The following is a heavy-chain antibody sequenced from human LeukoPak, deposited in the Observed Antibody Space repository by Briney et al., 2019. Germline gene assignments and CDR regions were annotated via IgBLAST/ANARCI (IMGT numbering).Heavy chain of an antibody. D-gene: IGHD3-10*01. Sequence: SETLSLTCTVSGGSISSYYWSGILQPPGKGLEWIGYIYYSGSTNYNPSLKSRVTISVDTSKNQFSLKLSSVTAADTAVYYCARIYGSGSYYWFDPWGQGTLVTVSS. V-gene: IGHV4-59*08. CDR1: GGSISSYY. J-gene: IGHJ5*02. CDR3: ARIYGSGSYYWFDP. CDR2: IYYSGST.